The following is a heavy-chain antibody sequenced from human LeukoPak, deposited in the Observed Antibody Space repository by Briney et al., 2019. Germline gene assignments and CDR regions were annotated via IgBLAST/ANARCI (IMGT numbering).Heavy chain of an antibody. D-gene: IGHD3-16*01. V-gene: IGHV4-39*01. Sequence: SETLSLTCTVTGGSISSSSYYWGWIRQPPGKGLEWIGSIYYSGSTYYNPSLKSRVTISVDTSKNQFSLKLSSVTAADTAVYYCARQGALRYFDYWGQGTLVTVSS. J-gene: IGHJ4*02. CDR2: IYYSGST. CDR1: GGSISSSSYY. CDR3: ARQGALRYFDY.